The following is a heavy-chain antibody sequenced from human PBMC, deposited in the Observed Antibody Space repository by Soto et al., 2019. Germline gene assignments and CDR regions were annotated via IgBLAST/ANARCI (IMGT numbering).Heavy chain of an antibody. CDR3: ARVDGCSSTSCYLNYYYYGMDV. Sequence: SETLSLTCTVSGGSVSSGSYYWSWIRQPPGKGLEWIGYIYYSGSTNYNPSLRSRVTISVDTSNNQFSLKLSSVTAADTAVYYCARVDGCSSTSCYLNYYYYGMDVWGQGTTVTVSS. J-gene: IGHJ6*02. CDR2: IYYSGST. D-gene: IGHD2-2*01. V-gene: IGHV4-61*01. CDR1: GGSVSSGSYY.